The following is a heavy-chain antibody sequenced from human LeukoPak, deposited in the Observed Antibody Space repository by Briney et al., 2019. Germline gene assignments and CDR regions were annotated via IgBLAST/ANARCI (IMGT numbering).Heavy chain of an antibody. CDR3: ATSYDAKTAPYDL. V-gene: IGHV4-4*09. J-gene: IGHJ5*02. Sequence: KTSETLSLTCTVSGGSISSYCWSWVRQPPGKGLEWIGYIYTSGSTDYNPSLKSRVTMSVDTSKNQLSMELRFLPDADTAVYYCATSYDAKTAPYDLWGQGTQVTVCS. CDR2: IYTSGST. CDR1: GGSISSYC. D-gene: IGHD3-3*01.